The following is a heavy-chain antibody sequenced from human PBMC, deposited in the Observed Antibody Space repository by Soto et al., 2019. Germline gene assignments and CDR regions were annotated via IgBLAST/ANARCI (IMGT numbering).Heavy chain of an antibody. CDR2: IYYSGST. CDR1: GGSISSGGYY. CDR3: ARHGINGDCPFAS. J-gene: IGHJ4*02. Sequence: SETLSLTCTVSGGSISSGGYYWSWIRQHPGKGLEWIGYIYYSGSTYYNPSLKSRVTISVDTSKNQFSLKLSSVTAADSAVYYCARHGINGDCPFASWGQGTLVTVSS. V-gene: IGHV4-31*03. D-gene: IGHD2-21*02.